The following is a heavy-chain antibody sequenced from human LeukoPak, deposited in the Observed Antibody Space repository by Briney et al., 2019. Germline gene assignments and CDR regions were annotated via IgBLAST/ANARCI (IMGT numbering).Heavy chain of an antibody. CDR1: GGSISSYY. D-gene: IGHD3-10*01. J-gene: IGHJ4*02. CDR2: IYYSGST. CDR3: ARPYYYGSGSYYY. Sequence: PSETLSLTCTVSGGSISSYYWSWIRQPPEKGLEWIGYIYYSGSTNYNPSLKSRVTISVDTSKNQFSLKLSSVTAADTAVYYCARPYYYGSGSYYYWGQGTLVTVSS. V-gene: IGHV4-59*12.